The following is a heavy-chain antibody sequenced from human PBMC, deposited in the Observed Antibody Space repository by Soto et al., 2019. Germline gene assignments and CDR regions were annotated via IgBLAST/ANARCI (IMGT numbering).Heavy chain of an antibody. CDR1: GGTFSSYA. CDR2: IIPIFGTA. CDR3: ARRLDWNDPNFDY. J-gene: IGHJ4*02. D-gene: IGHD1-1*01. Sequence: SVKVSCKASGGTFSSYAISWVRQAPGQGLEWMGGIIPIFGTANYAQKFQGRVTITADESTSTAYMELSSLRSEDTAVYYWARRLDWNDPNFDYWGQGTLVTVSS. V-gene: IGHV1-69*13.